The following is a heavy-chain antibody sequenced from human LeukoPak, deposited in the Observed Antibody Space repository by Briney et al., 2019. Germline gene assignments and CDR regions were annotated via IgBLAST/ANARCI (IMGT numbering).Heavy chain of an antibody. CDR3: ARVVESYYYGSGSYYYNYYYMDV. Sequence: ASVKVSCKASGGTFSSYAISWVRQAPGQGLEWMGWINPNSGGTNYAQKFQGRVTMTRDTSISTAYMELSRLRSDDTAVYYCARVVESYYYGSGSYYYNYYYMDVWGKGTTVTISS. J-gene: IGHJ6*03. V-gene: IGHV1-2*02. CDR1: GGTFSSYA. D-gene: IGHD3-10*01. CDR2: INPNSGGT.